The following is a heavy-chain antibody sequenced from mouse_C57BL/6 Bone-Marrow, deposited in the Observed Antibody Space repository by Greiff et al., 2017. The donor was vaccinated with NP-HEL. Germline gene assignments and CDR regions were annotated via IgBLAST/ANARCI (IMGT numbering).Heavy chain of an antibody. CDR3: ARGDYGSSRVRYAMDY. CDR1: GYAFSSYW. CDR2: IYPGDGDT. J-gene: IGHJ4*01. Sequence: QVQLQQSGAELVKPGASVKISCKASGYAFSSYWMHWVKERPGKGLEWIGQIYPGDGDTKYNGKFKGKATLTADKSSSTAYMQVSSLTSEDSAVYYCARGDYGSSRVRYAMDYWGQGTSVTVSS. V-gene: IGHV1-80*01. D-gene: IGHD1-1*01.